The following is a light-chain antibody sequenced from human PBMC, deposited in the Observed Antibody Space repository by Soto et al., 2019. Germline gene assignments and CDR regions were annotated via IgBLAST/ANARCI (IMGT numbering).Light chain of an antibody. V-gene: IGKV3-11*01. Sequence: EIVLTQSPGTLSLSPGERATLSCRASQSVSSYLAWYQQKPGQAPRLLIHAPSNRATAIPGMFSGSASGTDFTLTSSSLEPEDFAVYYCQQRSSWPWTFGQGTKVEIK. J-gene: IGKJ1*01. CDR2: APS. CDR3: QQRSSWPWT. CDR1: QSVSSY.